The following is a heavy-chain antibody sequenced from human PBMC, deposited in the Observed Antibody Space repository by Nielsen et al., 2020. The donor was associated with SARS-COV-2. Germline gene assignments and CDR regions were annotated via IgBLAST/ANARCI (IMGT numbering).Heavy chain of an antibody. CDR3: ARESVTGTDAFDI. D-gene: IGHD6-19*01. V-gene: IGHV3-23*01. CDR2: ISAST. Sequence: GESLKISCVVSGFTISTYAMSWVRQAPGKGLEWVSAISASTYYADSVKGRFTISRDSAENSLSLQMNSLRAEDTAVYYCARESVTGTDAFDIWGQGTVVTVSS. J-gene: IGHJ3*02. CDR1: GFTISTYA.